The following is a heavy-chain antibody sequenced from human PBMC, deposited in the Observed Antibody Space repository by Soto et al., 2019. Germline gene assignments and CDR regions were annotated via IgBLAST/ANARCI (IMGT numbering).Heavy chain of an antibody. V-gene: IGHV1-8*01. J-gene: IGHJ4*02. D-gene: IGHD6-19*01. CDR2: MNPNSGNT. Sequence: ASVKVSCKASGYTFTSYDINWVRQATGLGLEWMGWMNPNSGNTAYAQKFQGRVTMTRNTSISTAYMELSSLRSEDTAVYYCARELAVAGFDYWGQGTLVTVS. CDR3: ARELAVAGFDY. CDR1: GYTFTSYD.